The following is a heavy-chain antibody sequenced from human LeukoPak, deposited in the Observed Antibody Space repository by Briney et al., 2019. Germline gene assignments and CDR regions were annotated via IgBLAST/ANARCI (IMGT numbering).Heavy chain of an antibody. J-gene: IGHJ4*02. D-gene: IGHD6-13*01. V-gene: IGHV1-69*04. CDR2: IIPILGIA. Sequence: SVKVSCKASGGTFSSYAISWVRQTPGQGLEWMGRIIPILGIANYAQKFQGRVTITADKSTSTAYMELSSLRSEDTAVYYCARVIAAAGTTIDYWGQGTLVTVSS. CDR3: ARVIAAAGTTIDY. CDR1: GGTFSSYA.